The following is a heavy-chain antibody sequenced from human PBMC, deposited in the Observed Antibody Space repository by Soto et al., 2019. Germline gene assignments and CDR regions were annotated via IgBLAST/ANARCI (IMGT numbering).Heavy chain of an antibody. D-gene: IGHD2-15*01. V-gene: IGHV3-23*01. CDR2: ISGSGGST. J-gene: IGHJ4*02. CDR1: GFTFSIYA. Sequence: GGSLRLSCAASGFTFSIYAMSWVRHAPGKGLEWVSAISGSGGSTYYADSVKGRFTISRDNSKNTLYLQMNSLRAEDTAVYYCARASGYCSGGSCYSDYWGQGTLVTVSS. CDR3: ARASGYCSGGSCYSDY.